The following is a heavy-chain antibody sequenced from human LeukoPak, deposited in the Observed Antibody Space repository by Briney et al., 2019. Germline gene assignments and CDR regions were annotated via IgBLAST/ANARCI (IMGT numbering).Heavy chain of an antibody. CDR2: IYPSGST. J-gene: IGHJ4*02. D-gene: IGHD6-19*01. V-gene: IGHV4-4*02. CDR1: GGYISSTNW. Sequence: SETLSLTSAVSGGYISSTNWWTWVRQPPGKGLEWIGKIYPSGSTNYNPSLKSRVTISVDKSKNQFSLKLSSVTAADTALYYCARDIPGSSGSLGYWGQGTLVTVSS. CDR3: ARDIPGSSGSLGY.